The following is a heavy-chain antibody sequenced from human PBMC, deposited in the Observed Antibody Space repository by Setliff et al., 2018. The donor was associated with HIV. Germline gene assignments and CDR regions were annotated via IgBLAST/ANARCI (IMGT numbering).Heavy chain of an antibody. Sequence: GGSLRLSCAASGFTFSSYWMSWVRQAPGKGLEWVANIKQDGSEKYYADSVKGRFTISRDNSKNTLYLQMNSLRAEDTALYYCARDYGSGSRLGYGMDVWGQGTTVTVSS. CDR2: IKQDGSEK. J-gene: IGHJ6*02. CDR1: GFTFSSYW. D-gene: IGHD3-10*01. CDR3: ARDYGSGSRLGYGMDV. V-gene: IGHV3-7*05.